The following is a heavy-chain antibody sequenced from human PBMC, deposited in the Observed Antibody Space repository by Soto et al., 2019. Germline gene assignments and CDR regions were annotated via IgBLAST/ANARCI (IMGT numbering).Heavy chain of an antibody. J-gene: IGHJ6*02. CDR3: ARQHCRGGGCYSGSPSYYYFGMDV. V-gene: IGHV4-4*07. Sequence: ETLSLTCTVSGGSIRIYYWSWIRQPAGXGLEWIGRIYTSGSTNYNPSLKSRVTMSVDTSKNQFSLRLTSVTAADTAIYYCARQHCRGGGCYSGSPSYYYFGMDVWGQGTTVTVSS. CDR1: GGSIRIYY. CDR2: IYTSGST. D-gene: IGHD2-15*01.